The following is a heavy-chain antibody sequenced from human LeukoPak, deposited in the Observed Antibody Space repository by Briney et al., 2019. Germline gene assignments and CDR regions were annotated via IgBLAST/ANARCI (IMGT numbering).Heavy chain of an antibody. D-gene: IGHD3-22*01. CDR3: VTDLRAGYYYDRGLTGL. V-gene: IGHV3-23*01. CDR2: ISSGGDYT. CDR1: GLPFSTYA. J-gene: IGHJ4*02. Sequence: GGSLRLSCATSGLPFSTYAMSWVRQPPGKGLEWVSGISSGGDYTYYADSVTGRFTISRDNSKNTLYLQTNSLRGDDTAAYYCVTDLRAGYYYDRGLTGLWGQGTLVTVSS.